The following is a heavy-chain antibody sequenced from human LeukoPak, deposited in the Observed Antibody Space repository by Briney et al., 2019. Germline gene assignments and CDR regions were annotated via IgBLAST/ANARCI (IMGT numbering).Heavy chain of an antibody. V-gene: IGHV4-34*01. D-gene: IGHD3-9*01. CDR3: ARGPTIDYDILTGYYYFDY. J-gene: IGHJ4*02. Sequence: SETLSLTCAVYRGSFSTYYWTWIRQSPGKGLEWIGEINHSGTTNYNPSLKSRVAISIDTSKNQFSLKLSSVTAADTAVYYCARGPTIDYDILTGYYYFDYWGQGTLVTVSS. CDR2: INHSGTT. CDR1: RGSFSTYY.